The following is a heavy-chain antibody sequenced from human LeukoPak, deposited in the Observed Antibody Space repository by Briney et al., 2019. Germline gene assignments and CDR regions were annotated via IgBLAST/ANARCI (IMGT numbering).Heavy chain of an antibody. CDR1: GFTFSNYG. Sequence: GGSLRLSCAASGFTFSNYGMNWVRQAPGKGLEWVSAITGSGGGTYYSDSVKGRFTITRDNSKNTLYLQMKSLRAADTAVYYCAKDFQYWGQGTLVTVSS. J-gene: IGHJ4*02. V-gene: IGHV3-23*01. CDR2: ITGSGGGT. D-gene: IGHD4-11*01. CDR3: AKDFQY.